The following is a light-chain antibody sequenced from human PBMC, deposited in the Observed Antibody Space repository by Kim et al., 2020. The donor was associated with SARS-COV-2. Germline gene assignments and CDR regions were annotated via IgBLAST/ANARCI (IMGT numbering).Light chain of an antibody. CDR3: AAWDDSLSGHVV. J-gene: IGLJ2*01. CDR1: SSNIGSNY. CDR2: SNN. Sequence: ELTQPPSASETPGQRVTISCSGSSSNIGSNYVYWYQQLPGTAPKLLIYSNNQRPSGVPDRFSGSKSGTSASLAISGLRSEDEADYYCAAWDDSLSGHVVFGGGTQLTVL. V-gene: IGLV1-47*02.